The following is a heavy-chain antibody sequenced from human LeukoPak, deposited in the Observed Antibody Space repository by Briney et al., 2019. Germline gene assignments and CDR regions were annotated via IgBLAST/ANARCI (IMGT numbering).Heavy chain of an antibody. D-gene: IGHD1-26*01. CDR2: IYYSGST. CDR3: AVSDPHYGTDV. J-gene: IGHJ6*02. V-gene: IGHV4-31*03. Sequence: SETLSLTCTVSGGSISSGGYYWSWIRQHPGKGLEWIGYIYYSGSTYYNPSLKSRVTISVDTSKNQFSLKLSSVTAADTAVYYCAVSDPHYGTDVWGQGTTVTVSS. CDR1: GGSISSGGYY.